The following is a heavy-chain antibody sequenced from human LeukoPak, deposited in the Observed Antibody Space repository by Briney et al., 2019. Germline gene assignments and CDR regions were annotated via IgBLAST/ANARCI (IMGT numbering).Heavy chain of an antibody. CDR1: GFTFSSYW. V-gene: IGHV3-7*01. Sequence: GGSLRLSCAASGFTFSSYWMSWVRQAPGKGLEWVANIKQDGSEKYYVDPVKGRFTISRDNAKNSLYLQMNSLRAEDTAVYYCARDRHSSGWSYPFDYWGQGTLVTVSS. CDR3: ARDRHSSGWSYPFDY. J-gene: IGHJ4*02. CDR2: IKQDGSEK. D-gene: IGHD6-19*01.